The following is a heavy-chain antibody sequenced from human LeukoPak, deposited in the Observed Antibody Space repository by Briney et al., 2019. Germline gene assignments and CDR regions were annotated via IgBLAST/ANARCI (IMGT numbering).Heavy chain of an antibody. Sequence: PSETLSLTCAVSGGSISSSNWWSWVRQPPGKGLEWIGEIYHSGSTNYNPSLKSRVTISVDTSKNQFSLKLSSVTAADTAVYYCARGAHSFSSGYSLRAFDYWGQGTLVTVSS. CDR3: ARGAHSFSSGYSLRAFDY. CDR1: GGSISSSNW. V-gene: IGHV4-4*02. J-gene: IGHJ4*02. CDR2: IYHSGST. D-gene: IGHD3-22*01.